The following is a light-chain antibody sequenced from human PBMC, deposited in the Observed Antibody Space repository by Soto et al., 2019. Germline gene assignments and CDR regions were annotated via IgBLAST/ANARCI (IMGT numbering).Light chain of an antibody. J-gene: IGLJ3*02. Sequence: QSVLTQPPSASGSPGQSVTISRTGTSSDIGGYNSVSWYQQHPGKAPRLMIYEVNKRPSGVPDRFSGCKSGYTASLTVSGLQTEDEAFYYCSSSAGIYHYLVFGGGTKLTVL. CDR2: EVN. CDR1: SSDIGGYNS. V-gene: IGLV2-8*01. CDR3: SSSAGIYHYLV.